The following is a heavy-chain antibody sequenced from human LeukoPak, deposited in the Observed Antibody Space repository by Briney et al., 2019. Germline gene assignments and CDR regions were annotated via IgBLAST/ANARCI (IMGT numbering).Heavy chain of an antibody. D-gene: IGHD3-22*01. CDR2: IRYDGHNK. CDR3: AKSQNYYDNSGYYYLDY. V-gene: IGHV3-30*02. J-gene: IGHJ4*02. CDR1: GISFSSFG. Sequence: PGGSLRLSXAASGISFSSFGMHWVRQAPGKGLEWVTFIRYDGHNKYYADSVKGRFTISRDNSKNTLYIQMNSLRPEDTAVYYCAKSQNYYDNSGYYYLDYWGQGNLVTVSS.